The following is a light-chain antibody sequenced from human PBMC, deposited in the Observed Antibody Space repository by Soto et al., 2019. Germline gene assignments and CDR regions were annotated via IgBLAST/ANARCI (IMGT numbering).Light chain of an antibody. CDR1: QSISTW. J-gene: IGKJ4*01. CDR3: QQSNSFPLT. CDR2: DAS. V-gene: IGKV1-5*01. Sequence: DIQMTQSPSTLSASVGYRFDITCRASQSISTWLAWFQQKTGKAPKLMIYDASTLHSGVPSRFRGSGSGTDFTLTISSLQPEDFESYYCQQSNSFPLTFGGGTKVDIK.